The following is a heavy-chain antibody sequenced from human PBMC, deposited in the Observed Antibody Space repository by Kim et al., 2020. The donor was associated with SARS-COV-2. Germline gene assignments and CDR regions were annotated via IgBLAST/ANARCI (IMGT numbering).Heavy chain of an antibody. Sequence: ASVKVSCKASGYTFTSYAMHWVRQAPGQRLEWMGWINAGNGNTKYSQKFQGRVTITRDTSASTAYMELSSLRSEDTAVYYCARDLQGSGYYYVVYYYYGMDVWGQGTTVTVSS. J-gene: IGHJ6*02. CDR3: ARDLQGSGYYYVVYYYYGMDV. CDR2: INAGNGNT. D-gene: IGHD3-22*01. V-gene: IGHV1-3*01. CDR1: GYTFTSYA.